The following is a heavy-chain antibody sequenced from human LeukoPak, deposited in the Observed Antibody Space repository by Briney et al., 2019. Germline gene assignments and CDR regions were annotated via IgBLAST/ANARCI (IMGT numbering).Heavy chain of an antibody. CDR2: ISSSGSTI. Sequence: GGSLRLSCAASGFTFSSYEMNWVRQAPGKGLEWVSYISSSGSTIYYADSVKGRFTISRDNAKKSLYLQMNSLRAEDTAVYYCARPGLPFYYYYMDVWGKGTTVIVSS. D-gene: IGHD4-11*01. J-gene: IGHJ6*03. CDR1: GFTFSSYE. V-gene: IGHV3-48*03. CDR3: ARPGLPFYYYYMDV.